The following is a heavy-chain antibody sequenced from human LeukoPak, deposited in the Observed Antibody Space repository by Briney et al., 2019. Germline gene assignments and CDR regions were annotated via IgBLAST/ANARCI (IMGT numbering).Heavy chain of an antibody. D-gene: IGHD6-19*01. CDR3: TRPAYSSGWYVGGWFDP. V-gene: IGHV3-49*03. CDR1: GFTFGDYA. J-gene: IGHJ5*02. CDR2: IRSKAYGGTT. Sequence: GGSLRLSCTASGFTFGDYAMSWFRQAPGKGLEWVGFIRSKAYGGTTEYAASVKGGFTISRDDSKSIAYLQMNSLKTEDTAVYYCTRPAYSSGWYVGGWFDPWGQGTLVTVSS.